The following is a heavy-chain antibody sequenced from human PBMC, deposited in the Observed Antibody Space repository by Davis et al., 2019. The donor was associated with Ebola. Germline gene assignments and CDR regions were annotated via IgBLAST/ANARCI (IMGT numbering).Heavy chain of an antibody. CDR3: ARVTMVRGVTEFDY. V-gene: IGHV3-23*01. J-gene: IGHJ4*02. D-gene: IGHD3-10*01. CDR2: IVGGGSST. CDR1: GFSYSSYA. Sequence: GESLKISCAASGFSYSSYAMSWVRQAPGKGLEWVSGIVGGGSSTYYADSVKGRFTISRDNAKNSLYLQMNSLRAEDTAVYYCARVTMVRGVTEFDYWGQGALVTVSS.